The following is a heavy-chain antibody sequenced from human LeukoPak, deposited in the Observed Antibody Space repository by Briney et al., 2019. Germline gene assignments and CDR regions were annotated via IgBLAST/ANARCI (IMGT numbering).Heavy chain of an antibody. D-gene: IGHD6-19*01. Sequence: PSETLSLTRTVSGGSISSYYWSWIRQPPGKGLEWIGYIYYSGSTNYNPSLKSRVTISVDTSKNQFSLKLSSVTAADTAVYYCARGAYSSGWYRRYYFDYWGQGTLVTVSS. CDR1: GGSISSYY. J-gene: IGHJ4*02. CDR3: ARGAYSSGWYRRYYFDY. V-gene: IGHV4-59*01. CDR2: IYYSGST.